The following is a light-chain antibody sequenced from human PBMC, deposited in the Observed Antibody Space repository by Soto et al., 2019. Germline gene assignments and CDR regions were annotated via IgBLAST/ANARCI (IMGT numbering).Light chain of an antibody. CDR2: KAS. CDR3: QQYNSYSPT. J-gene: IGKJ1*01. V-gene: IGKV1-5*03. CDR1: QSISTW. Sequence: DIQMTQSPSTLSASVGDRVTITCRASQSISTWLAWYQQEPGKAPKLLIHKASSLQSGVPSMFSGSGSGTDFTLTISSLHPDDFATYYCQQYNSYSPTFGQGTRVEIK.